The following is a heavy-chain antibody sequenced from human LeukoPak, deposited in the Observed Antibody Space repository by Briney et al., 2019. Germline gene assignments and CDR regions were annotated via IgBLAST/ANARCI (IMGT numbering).Heavy chain of an antibody. CDR1: GFTFSNAW. CDR3: ARESGGGVLGYFDL. D-gene: IGHD3-10*01. V-gene: IGHV3-72*01. Sequence: RGSLRLSCPASGFTFSNAWMSWVRQAPGKGLEWVGHTRNKANSYTTEYAASVKGRFTISRDDSKKSLYLQMNSLKTEDTAVYYCARESGGGVLGYFDLWGRGTLVSVSS. CDR2: TRNKANSYTT. J-gene: IGHJ2*01.